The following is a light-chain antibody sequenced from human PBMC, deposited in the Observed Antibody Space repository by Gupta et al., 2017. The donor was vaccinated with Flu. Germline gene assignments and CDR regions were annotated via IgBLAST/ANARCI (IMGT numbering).Light chain of an antibody. CDR1: QDIVNF. V-gene: IGKV1-33*01. CDR2: DAS. CDR3: QQDDILPVT. J-gene: IGKJ2*01. Sequence: PSSLSASVGDRVTITCQASQDIVNFLNWYQQKPGKAPKLLIFDASSVETGVPSRFSGRGSGTDFTFTISGLQPEDFATYYCQQDDILPVTFGQGTKVDIK.